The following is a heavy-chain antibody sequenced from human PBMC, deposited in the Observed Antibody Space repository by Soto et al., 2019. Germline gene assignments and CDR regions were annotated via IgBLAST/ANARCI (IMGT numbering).Heavy chain of an antibody. CDR2: IYYSGST. V-gene: IGHV4-59*01. D-gene: IGHD2-21*01. Sequence: SQTLSLTCTVSGGSISSYYWSWIRQPPGKGLEWIGYIYYSGSTNYNPSLKSRVTISVDTSKNQFSLKLGSVTAADTAVYYCARDSGNSPKYYYYYYMDVWGKGTTVTVSS. J-gene: IGHJ6*03. CDR1: GGSISSYY. CDR3: ARDSGNSPKYYYYYYMDV.